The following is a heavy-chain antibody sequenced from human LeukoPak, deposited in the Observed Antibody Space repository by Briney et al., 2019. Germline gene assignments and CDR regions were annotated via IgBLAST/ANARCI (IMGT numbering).Heavy chain of an antibody. CDR2: IKEDGSDK. CDR1: GFTFSTYW. CDR3: ARDSGWFRFDY. V-gene: IGHV3-7*03. J-gene: IGHJ4*02. Sequence: GGSLRLSCVASGFTFSTYWMTWVRQAPGKGLEWVANIKEDGSDKYYVDSVKGRFAISGDNAKNSLYLQMNSLRAEDTAVYFCARDSGWFRFDYWXQGTLVTVSS. D-gene: IGHD6-13*01.